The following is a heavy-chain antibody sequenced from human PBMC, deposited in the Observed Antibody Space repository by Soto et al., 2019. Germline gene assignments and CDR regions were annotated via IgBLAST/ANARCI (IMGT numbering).Heavy chain of an antibody. J-gene: IGHJ4*02. CDR1: GFTFSSYA. CDR3: AKGRNYGDYGVGY. Sequence: EVQLLESGGGLVQPGGSLRLSCAASGFTFSSYAMSWVRQAPGKGLEWVSAISGSGDNTYYADSVKGRFTISRGNPKNTLYLQMNSLRAEDTAVYYCAKGRNYGDYGVGYWGQGTLVTVSS. D-gene: IGHD4-17*01. V-gene: IGHV3-23*01. CDR2: ISGSGDNT.